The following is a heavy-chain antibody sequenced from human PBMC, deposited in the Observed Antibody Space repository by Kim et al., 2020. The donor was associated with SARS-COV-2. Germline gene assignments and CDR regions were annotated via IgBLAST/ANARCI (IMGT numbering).Heavy chain of an antibody. CDR2: ISGSGGST. J-gene: IGHJ4*02. V-gene: IGHV3-23*01. Sequence: GGSLRLSCAASGFTFSSYAMSWVRQAPGKGLEWVSAISGSGGSTYYADSVKGRFTISRDNSKNTLYLQMNSLRAEDTAVYYCAKSAIVVVVAATSYFDYWGRGTLVTVSS. CDR1: GFTFSSYA. D-gene: IGHD2-15*01. CDR3: AKSAIVVVVAATSYFDY.